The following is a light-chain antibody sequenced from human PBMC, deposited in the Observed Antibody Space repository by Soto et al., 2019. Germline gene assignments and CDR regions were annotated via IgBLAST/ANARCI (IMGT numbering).Light chain of an antibody. V-gene: IGKV1-39*01. CDR2: AAS. J-gene: IGKJ2*01. CDR3: QQSYSTPYT. Sequence: DIQMTQSPSSLSASVGDRVTITCRASQSISNYLNWYQQKPGKAPKLLIHAASSLQSGVPSRFSGSVSGTDFTLPISSLQPEDFATYYCQQSYSTPYTFGQGTKLEI. CDR1: QSISNY.